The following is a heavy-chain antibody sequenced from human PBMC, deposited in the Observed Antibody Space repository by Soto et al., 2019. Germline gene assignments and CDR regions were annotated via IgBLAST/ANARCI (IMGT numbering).Heavy chain of an antibody. Sequence: GGSLRLSCAASGFTFSSYSMNWVRQAPGKGLEWVSYISSSSSTIYYADSVKGRFTISRDNAKNSLYPQMNSLRDEDTAVYYCARDRSSFDAFDIWGQGTMVTVSS. CDR2: ISSSSSTI. J-gene: IGHJ3*02. V-gene: IGHV3-48*02. CDR3: ARDRSSFDAFDI. CDR1: GFTFSSYS. D-gene: IGHD1-26*01.